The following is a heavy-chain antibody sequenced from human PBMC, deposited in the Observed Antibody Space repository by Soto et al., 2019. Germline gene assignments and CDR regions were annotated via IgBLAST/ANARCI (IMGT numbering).Heavy chain of an antibody. J-gene: IGHJ3*01. D-gene: IGHD3-9*01. CDR2: ISTFNGKT. Sequence: QIQLVQSGGDVKTPGASVKVSCTTSRYTFTSHGIAWVRQAPRQGLEWMGWISTFNGKTDYAQKFQGRVTMTADTITSTVHMELRSLRSDDTSVYYCARLLTEGATFREDAFDLWGPGTKVTVSS. CDR1: RYTFTSHG. CDR3: ARLLTEGATFREDAFDL. V-gene: IGHV1-18*01.